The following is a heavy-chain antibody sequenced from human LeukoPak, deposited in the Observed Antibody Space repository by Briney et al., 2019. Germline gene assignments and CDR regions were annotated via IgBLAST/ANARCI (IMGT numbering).Heavy chain of an antibody. Sequence: SETLSLTCTVYGGSISSYYWSWIRQPPGKGLEWIGYIYYSGSTNYNPSLKSRVTISVDTSKNQFSLKLSSVTAADTAVYYCARLGGSYPHAFDIWGQGTMVTVSS. D-gene: IGHD1-26*01. V-gene: IGHV4-59*01. J-gene: IGHJ3*02. CDR3: ARLGGSYPHAFDI. CDR1: GGSISSYY. CDR2: IYYSGST.